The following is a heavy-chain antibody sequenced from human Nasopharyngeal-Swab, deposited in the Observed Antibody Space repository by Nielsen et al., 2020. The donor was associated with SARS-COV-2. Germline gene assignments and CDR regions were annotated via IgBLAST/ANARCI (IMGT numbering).Heavy chain of an antibody. D-gene: IGHD3-3*01. CDR2: ISSNGGST. V-gene: IGHV3-64D*06. CDR1: GFTFSSYA. Sequence: GGSLRLSYSASGFTFSSYAMHWVRQAPGKGLEYVSAISSNGGSTYYADSVKGRFTISRDNSKNTLYLQMSSLRAEDTAVYYCVKDQGDFWSGYYWSYYGMDVWGQGTTVTVSS. J-gene: IGHJ6*02. CDR3: VKDQGDFWSGYYWSYYGMDV.